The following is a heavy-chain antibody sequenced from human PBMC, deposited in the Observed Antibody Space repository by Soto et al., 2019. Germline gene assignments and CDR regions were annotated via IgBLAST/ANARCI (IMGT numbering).Heavy chain of an antibody. Sequence: PGGSLRLSCAGSGFTLSYHYIDGVRQSPGKGLEWVGRSRDKPQGYSTAYAASVKGRFTTSRDESKNSAYLQMNSLKTEDTAVYYCVRATYFSDSSGYTRCLDYWGQGTLVTVSS. CDR1: GFTLSYHY. D-gene: IGHD3-22*01. V-gene: IGHV3-72*01. J-gene: IGHJ4*02. CDR3: VRATYFSDSSGYTRCLDY. CDR2: SRDKPQGYST.